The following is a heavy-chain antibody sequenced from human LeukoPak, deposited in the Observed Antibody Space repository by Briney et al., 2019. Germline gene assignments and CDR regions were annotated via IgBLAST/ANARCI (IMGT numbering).Heavy chain of an antibody. CDR1: GFTFSSFS. CDR2: ISGSGGST. J-gene: IGHJ4*02. Sequence: PGGSLRLSCAASGFTFSSFSMSWVRQAPGKGLEWVSAISGSGGSTYYADSVKGRFTISRDNSKNTLYLQMNSLRAEDTAVYYCAKDFGSGSYLDYWGQGTLVTVSS. D-gene: IGHD3-10*01. CDR3: AKDFGSGSYLDY. V-gene: IGHV3-23*01.